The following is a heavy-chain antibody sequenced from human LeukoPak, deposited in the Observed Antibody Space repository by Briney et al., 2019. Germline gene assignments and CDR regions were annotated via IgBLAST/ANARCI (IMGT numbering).Heavy chain of an antibody. CDR3: ARDGLEDYYYYYMDI. J-gene: IGHJ6*03. D-gene: IGHD1-1*01. V-gene: IGHV1-2*02. CDR1: GYTFTDYY. Sequence: ASVKVSCKASGYTFTDYYIHWVRQAPGQGLEWMGWINTNSGGTYYAQKFQGRVTMTRDTSISTAYMEVSRLRSDDTAVYYCARDGLEDYYYYYMDIWGKGTTVTISS. CDR2: INTNSGGT.